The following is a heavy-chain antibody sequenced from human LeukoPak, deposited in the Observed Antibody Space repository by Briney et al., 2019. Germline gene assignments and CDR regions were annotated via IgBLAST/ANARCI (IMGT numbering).Heavy chain of an antibody. J-gene: IGHJ3*02. D-gene: IGHD2-2*02. CDR3: ARERGSCSSSSCYTSDAFDI. CDR1: GYTFTDYY. CDR2: INPNSGGT. V-gene: IGHV1-2*02. Sequence: ASVKVSCKTSGYTFTDYYIHWVRQAPGQGLEWMGWINPNSGGTNFAQEFQGRVTMTRDTSISTVYMELSRLRSDDTAVYYCARERGSCSSSSCYTSDAFDIWGQGTMVTVSS.